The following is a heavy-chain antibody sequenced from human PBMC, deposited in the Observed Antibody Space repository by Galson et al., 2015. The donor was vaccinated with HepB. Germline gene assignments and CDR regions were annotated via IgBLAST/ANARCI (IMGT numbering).Heavy chain of an antibody. CDR1: GFTFSSYS. CDR3: ARDQESGQQLDLNWFDP. Sequence: SLRLSCAASGFTFSSYSMNWVRQAPGKGLEWVSYISSSSSTIYYADSVKGRFTISRDNAKNSLYLQMNSLRDEDTAVYYCARDQESGQQLDLNWFDPWGQGTLVTVSS. CDR2: ISSSSSTI. V-gene: IGHV3-48*02. D-gene: IGHD6-13*01. J-gene: IGHJ5*02.